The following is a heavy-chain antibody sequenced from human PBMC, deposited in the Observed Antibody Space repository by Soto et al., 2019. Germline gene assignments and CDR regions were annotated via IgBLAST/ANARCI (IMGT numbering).Heavy chain of an antibody. CDR1: GFTFSSFG. CDR3: ARDPDGIIDFDY. D-gene: IGHD3-10*01. CDR2: ITSDSSTR. Sequence: GGSLRLSCAVSGFTFSSFGMNWVRQAPGRGLEWISYITSDSSTRHYADFVKGRFTISRDNAKSSLYLQMNSLRDEDTAVYFCARDPDGIIDFDYWGQGTQVTVSS. V-gene: IGHV3-48*02. J-gene: IGHJ4*02.